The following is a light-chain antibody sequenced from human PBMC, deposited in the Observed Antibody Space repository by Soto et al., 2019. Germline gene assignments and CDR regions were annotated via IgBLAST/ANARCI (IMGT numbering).Light chain of an antibody. V-gene: IGKV1-39*01. CDR1: QAISTY. CDR3: QQTYDTPVT. CDR2: VAS. J-gene: IGKJ5*01. Sequence: DIQMTQSPSSLSASVGDRVTITCRASQAISTYLNWYQQKPGQAPKLLIYVASSLRSGVPSRFSGGGSWTDFTLTISNLQSEDFATYYCQQTYDTPVTFGQGTRLEIK.